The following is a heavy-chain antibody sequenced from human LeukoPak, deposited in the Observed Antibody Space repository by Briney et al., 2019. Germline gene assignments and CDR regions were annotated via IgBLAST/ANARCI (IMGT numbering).Heavy chain of an antibody. CDR1: GGSISSYY. V-gene: IGHV4-59*01. D-gene: IGHD6-19*01. CDR3: ARDTGSGWINFDY. CDR2: IYYSGST. J-gene: IGHJ4*02. Sequence: SSETLSLTCTVSGGSISSYYWSWIRQPPGKVLDWIGYIYYSGSTDYNPSLKSRVSISLDTSKKQFSLRLNSVTAADTAVYYCARDTGSGWINFDYWGQATLVTVSS.